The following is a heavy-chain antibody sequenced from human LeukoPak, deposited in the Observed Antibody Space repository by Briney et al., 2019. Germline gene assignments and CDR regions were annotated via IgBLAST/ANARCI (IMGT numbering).Heavy chain of an antibody. J-gene: IGHJ4*02. V-gene: IGHV3-23*01. D-gene: IGHD6-13*01. CDR2: ISGSGGST. Sequence: GGSLRLSCAASGFTFSSYAMSWVRQAPGKGLEWLSAISGSGGSTYYADSVKGRFTISRDNSKNTLYLQMNSLRAEDTAVYYCAKDHRPGIAAAGTGGFDYWGQGTLVTVSS. CDR3: AKDHRPGIAAAGTGGFDY. CDR1: GFTFSSYA.